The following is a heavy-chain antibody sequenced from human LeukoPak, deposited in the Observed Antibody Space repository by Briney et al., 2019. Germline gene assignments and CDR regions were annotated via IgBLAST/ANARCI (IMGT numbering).Heavy chain of an antibody. Sequence: PGGSLRLSCVASGFSFNNYAMNWVRQAPGKGLEWVSASSGGGGNTYYADSVKGRFTISRDNSKNTLYLQMNSLRAEDTAVYYCARYYYDSSGYARWYFYYGMDVWGQGTTVTVSS. D-gene: IGHD3-22*01. CDR2: SSGGGGNT. J-gene: IGHJ6*02. CDR1: GFSFNNYA. CDR3: ARYYYDSSGYARWYFYYGMDV. V-gene: IGHV3-23*01.